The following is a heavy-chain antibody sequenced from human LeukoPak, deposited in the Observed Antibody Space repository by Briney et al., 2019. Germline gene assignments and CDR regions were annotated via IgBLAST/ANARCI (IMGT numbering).Heavy chain of an antibody. CDR2: INHSGST. J-gene: IGHJ6*04. V-gene: IGHV4-34*01. CDR1: GGSFSGYY. Sequence: SETLSLTCAVYGGSFSGYYWSWIRQPPGKGLEWIGEINHSGSTNYNPSLKSRVTISVDTSKNQFSLKLSSVTAADTAVYYCARGGSRGIVATIRRGYYYGMDVWGKGTTVTVSS. CDR3: ARGGSRGIVATIRRGYYYGMDV. D-gene: IGHD5-12*01.